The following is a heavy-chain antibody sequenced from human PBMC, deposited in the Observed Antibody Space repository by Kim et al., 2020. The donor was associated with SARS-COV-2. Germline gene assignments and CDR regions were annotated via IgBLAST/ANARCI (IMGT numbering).Heavy chain of an antibody. V-gene: IGHV7-4-1*02. CDR3: ASRFVGVAASNWFDP. Sequence: ASVKVSCKASGYTFTSYAMNWVRQAPGQGLEWMGWINTNTGNPTYAQGFTGRFVFSLDTSVSTAYLQISSLKAEDTAVYYCASRFVGVAASNWFDPWGQGTLVTVSS. D-gene: IGHD2-15*01. CDR2: INTNTGNP. J-gene: IGHJ5*02. CDR1: GYTFTSYA.